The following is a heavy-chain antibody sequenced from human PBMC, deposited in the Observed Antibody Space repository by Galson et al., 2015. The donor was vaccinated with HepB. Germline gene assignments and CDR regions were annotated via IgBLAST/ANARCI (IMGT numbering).Heavy chain of an antibody. D-gene: IGHD4-17*01. CDR1: GGSFSGYY. J-gene: IGHJ4*02. Sequence: SETLSLTCAVYGGSFSGYYWSWIRQPPGKGLEWIGEINHSGSTNYNPSLKSRVTISVDTSKNQFSLKLSSVTAADTAVYYCARGPSPTVTTGFDYWGQGTLVTVSS. V-gene: IGHV4-34*01. CDR2: INHSGST. CDR3: ARGPSPTVTTGFDY.